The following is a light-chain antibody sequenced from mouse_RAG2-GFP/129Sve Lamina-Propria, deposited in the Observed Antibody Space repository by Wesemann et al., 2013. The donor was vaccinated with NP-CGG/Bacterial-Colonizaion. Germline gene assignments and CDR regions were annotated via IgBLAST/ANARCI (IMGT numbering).Light chain of an antibody. CDR2: SAS. J-gene: IGKJ1*01. Sequence: DIVMTQSQKFMSTTVGDRVSITCKASQNVGTAVAWYQQKPGQSPKLLIYSASNRYTGVPDRFTGSGSGTDFTLTISSVQAEDLAVYYCHQYLSSWTFGGGTEAGNQT. CDR1: QNVGTA. V-gene: IGKV6-13*01. CDR3: HQYLSSWT.